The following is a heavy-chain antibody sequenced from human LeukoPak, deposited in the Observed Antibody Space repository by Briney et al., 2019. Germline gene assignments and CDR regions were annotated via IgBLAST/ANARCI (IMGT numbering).Heavy chain of an antibody. J-gene: IGHJ4*02. CDR1: GGSISSYY. CDR3: ARVDTIFGVVSRFDY. D-gene: IGHD3-3*01. CDR2: IYYSGST. Sequence: PSETLSLTCTASGGSISSYYWSWLRQPPGKPLEGIGYIYYSGSTNYNPSLKSRVTISVDTSKNQFSLKLSSVTAADTAVYYCARVDTIFGVVSRFDYWGQGTLVTVSS. V-gene: IGHV4-59*01.